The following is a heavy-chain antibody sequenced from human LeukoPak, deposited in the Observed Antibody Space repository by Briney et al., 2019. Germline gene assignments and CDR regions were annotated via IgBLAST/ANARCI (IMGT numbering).Heavy chain of an antibody. D-gene: IGHD3-10*01. CDR1: GFTFSSHG. CDR2: ISGSGDNT. J-gene: IGHJ4*02. Sequence: GGSLRLSCAASGFTFSSHGMSWVRQAPGKGLEWVSTISGSGDNTYYADSVKGRFTISRDNSKNTLYLQMNSLRAEDTAVYYCAKVTYGSGTYGAFGYWGQGTLVTVSS. V-gene: IGHV3-23*01. CDR3: AKVTYGSGTYGAFGY.